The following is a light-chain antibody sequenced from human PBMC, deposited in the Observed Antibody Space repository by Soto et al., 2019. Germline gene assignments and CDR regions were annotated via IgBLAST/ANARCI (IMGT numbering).Light chain of an antibody. J-gene: IGKJ1*01. CDR1: QSISSY. CDR3: QQYNSYPAT. Sequence: DIQMTQSPSSLSASVGDRVTITCRASQSISSYLNWYQQKPGKAPKLLIYDASSLESGVPSRFSGSGSGTESTLTISSLQPDDFATYYCQQYNSYPATFGQGTKVDIK. V-gene: IGKV1-5*01. CDR2: DAS.